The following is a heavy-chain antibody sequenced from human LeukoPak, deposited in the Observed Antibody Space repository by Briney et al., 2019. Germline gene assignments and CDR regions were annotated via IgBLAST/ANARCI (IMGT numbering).Heavy chain of an antibody. CDR3: ARAGLRWFFDY. CDR2: IYYSGST. CDR1: GGSISSSSYY. J-gene: IGHJ4*02. D-gene: IGHD4-23*01. V-gene: IGHV4-39*01. Sequence: PSETLSLTRTVSGGSISSSSYYWGWIRQPPGKGLEWIGSIYYSGSTYYNPSLKSRVTISVDTSKNQFSLQLSSVTAADTAVYYCARAGLRWFFDYWGQGTLVTVSS.